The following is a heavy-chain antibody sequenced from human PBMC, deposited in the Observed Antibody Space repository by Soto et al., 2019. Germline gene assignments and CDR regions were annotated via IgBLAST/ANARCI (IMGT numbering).Heavy chain of an antibody. V-gene: IGHV3-11*01. CDR1: GFTFSDYY. CDR2: ISSSGTGI. CDR3: ARDPEWLLHRAIDF. J-gene: IGHJ4*02. Sequence: GGSLRLSCAASGFTFSDYYMNWIRQAPGKGLEWVSYISSSGTGIYYADSVKGRFTISRDNAKSSLYLQMNSLRAEDTAVYYCARDPEWLLHRAIDFWGQGTLVTVSS. D-gene: IGHD3-3*01.